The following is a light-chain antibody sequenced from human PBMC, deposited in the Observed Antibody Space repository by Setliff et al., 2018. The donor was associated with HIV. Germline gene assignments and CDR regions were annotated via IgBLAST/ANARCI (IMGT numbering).Light chain of an antibody. CDR2: DVS. CDR1: SSDVGGYKS. CDR3: SSYTSSSTLV. V-gene: IGLV2-14*03. Sequence: QSALTQPASVSGSPGQSITISCTGTSSDVGGYKSVSWYQQHPGKAPKLMIYDVSNRPSGVSNRFSGSKSGNTASLTISGLHAEDEADYYCSSYTSSSTLVFGGGTKVTV. J-gene: IGLJ3*02.